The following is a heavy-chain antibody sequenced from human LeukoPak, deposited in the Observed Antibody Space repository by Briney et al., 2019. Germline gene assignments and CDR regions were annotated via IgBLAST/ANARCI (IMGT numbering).Heavy chain of an antibody. CDR2: IRYDESNK. CDR3: ANRISGSSS. D-gene: IGHD1-26*01. V-gene: IGHV3-30*02. CDR1: GFTFSSYG. J-gene: IGHJ5*02. Sequence: GGSLRLSCAASGFTFSSYGMHWVRQAPGKGLEWVAFIRYDESNKYYADSVKGRFTISRDNSKNTLYLQMNSLRAEDTGVYYCANRISGSSSWGQGTLVTVSS.